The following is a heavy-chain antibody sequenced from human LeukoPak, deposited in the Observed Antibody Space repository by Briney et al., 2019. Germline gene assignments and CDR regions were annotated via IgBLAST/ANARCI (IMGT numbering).Heavy chain of an antibody. CDR1: GGSISSGDYY. V-gene: IGHV4-30-4*08. D-gene: IGHD4-11*01. J-gene: IGHJ4*02. CDR2: IYYSGST. Sequence: SQTLSLTCTVSGGSISSGDYYWRWIRQPPGTGLEWIGYIYYSGSTYYNPSLKSRVTISVDTSKNQFSLKLNSVTAADTAVYYCARVPWRLQYFDYWGQGTLVTVSS. CDR3: ARVPWRLQYFDY.